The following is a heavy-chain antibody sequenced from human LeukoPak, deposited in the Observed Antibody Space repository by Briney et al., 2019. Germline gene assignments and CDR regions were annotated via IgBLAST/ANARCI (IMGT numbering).Heavy chain of an antibody. D-gene: IGHD2-2*01. CDR2: IYYSGST. Sequence: SETLSLTCTVSGGSISSYYWSWIRQPPGKGLEWIGYIYYSGSTNYNPSLKSRVTISVDTSKNQFSLKLSSVTAADTAVYYCARVDDQVLWYQHYYYYYMDVWGKGTTVTVSS. V-gene: IGHV4-59*01. CDR3: ARVDDQVLWYQHYYYYYMDV. J-gene: IGHJ6*03. CDR1: GGSISSYY.